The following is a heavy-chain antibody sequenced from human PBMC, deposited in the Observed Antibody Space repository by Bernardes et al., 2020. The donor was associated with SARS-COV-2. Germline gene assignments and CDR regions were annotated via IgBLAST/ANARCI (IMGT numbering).Heavy chain of an antibody. J-gene: IGHJ2*01. Sequence: SETLSLTCTVSGGSISSYYWSWIRQPAGKGLEWIGRIYTSGSTNYNPSLKSRVTMSVDTSKNQFSLKLSSVTAADTAVYYCARWTIVGATTLRYFDLWGRGTLVTVSS. CDR2: IYTSGST. D-gene: IGHD1-26*01. CDR1: GGSISSYY. CDR3: ARWTIVGATTLRYFDL. V-gene: IGHV4-4*07.